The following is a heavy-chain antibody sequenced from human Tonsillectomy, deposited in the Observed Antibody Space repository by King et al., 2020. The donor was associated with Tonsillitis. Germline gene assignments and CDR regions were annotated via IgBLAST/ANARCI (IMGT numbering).Heavy chain of an antibody. CDR2: ISHDGSNQ. D-gene: IGHD3-16*01. J-gene: IGHJ4*02. CDR1: GFNFNTYP. V-gene: IGHV3-30*14. Sequence: QVQLVESGGGVVQPGKSLRVSCAASGFNFNTYPMHWVRQAPGKGLEWVAVISHDGSNQYYADSVRGRFTISRDNSKNTLYLQMNSLRPADTAVFYCARGALNYFDNGNDYGDYLDCWGQGTLVTVSS. CDR3: ARGALNYFDNGNDYGDYLDC.